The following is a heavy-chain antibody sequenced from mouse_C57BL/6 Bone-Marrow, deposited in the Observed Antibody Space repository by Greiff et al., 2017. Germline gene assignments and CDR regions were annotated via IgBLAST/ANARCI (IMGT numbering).Heavy chain of an antibody. CDR3: TTGVNPSYFDY. J-gene: IGHJ2*01. CDR2: IDPENGDT. CDR1: GFNIKDDY. D-gene: IGHD6-1*01. Sequence: EVQLQQSGAELVRPGASVKLSCTASGFNIKDDYMHWVKQRPEQGLEWIGWIDPENGDTEYASKFQGKATITADTSSNTAYLQLSSLTSEDTAVYYCTTGVNPSYFDYWGKGTTLTVSS. V-gene: IGHV14-4*01.